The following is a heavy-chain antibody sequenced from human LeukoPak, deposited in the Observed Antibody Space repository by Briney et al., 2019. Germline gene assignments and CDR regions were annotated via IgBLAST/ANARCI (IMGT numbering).Heavy chain of an antibody. CDR3: ARDPTTVVTLPYYFDF. Sequence: SETLSLTCAVSGGSFVGSHWNWIRQSPEKGLEWIGEINHSGRTNYNPSLKSRVTISGDTSKTHFFLKLTSVTAADTAVYYCARDPTTVVTLPYYFDFWGQGNLVTVSA. J-gene: IGHJ4*02. CDR1: GGSFVGSH. CDR2: INHSGRT. D-gene: IGHD4-23*01. V-gene: IGHV4-34*01.